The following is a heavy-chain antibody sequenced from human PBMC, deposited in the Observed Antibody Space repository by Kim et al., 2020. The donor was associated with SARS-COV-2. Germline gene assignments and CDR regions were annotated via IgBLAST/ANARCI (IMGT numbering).Heavy chain of an antibody. V-gene: IGHV3-23*01. CDR2: ISGSGGST. CDR3: AKTERGSGKYPTGYYYYGMDV. CDR1: GFTFSSYA. Sequence: GGSLRLSCAASGFTFSSYAMSWVRQAPGKGLEWVSAISGSGGSTYYADSVKGRFTISRDNSKNTLYLQMNSLRAEDTAVYYCAKTERGSGKYPTGYYYYGMDVWGQGTTVTVSS. D-gene: IGHD3-10*01. J-gene: IGHJ6*02.